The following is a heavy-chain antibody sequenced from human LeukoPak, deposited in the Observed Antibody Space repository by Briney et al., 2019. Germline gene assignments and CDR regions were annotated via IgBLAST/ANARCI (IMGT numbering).Heavy chain of an antibody. J-gene: IGHJ6*03. D-gene: IGHD5-18*01. Sequence: RAAVTVSFKASGYTFTSYGISWVRQAPGQGLEWMGWISAYNGNTNYAQKLQGRVTMTTDTSTSTAYMELRSLRSDDTAVYYCARGRRGYSYGYYYYYYMDVWGKGTTVTVSS. V-gene: IGHV1-18*01. CDR2: ISAYNGNT. CDR1: GYTFTSYG. CDR3: ARGRRGYSYGYYYYYYMDV.